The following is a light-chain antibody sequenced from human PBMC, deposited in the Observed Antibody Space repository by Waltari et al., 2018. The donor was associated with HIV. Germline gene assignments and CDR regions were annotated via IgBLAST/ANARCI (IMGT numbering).Light chain of an antibody. J-gene: IGKJ2*01. Sequence: EIVLTQSPDTLSLSQGERATLSCRASQSVSGSYLAWYQQQPGQAPRLLIYGASSRATGIPDRFSGRGSGTDFTLTISRLEPEDFAVYYCQQYGTSPPWYSFGQGTKLE. CDR3: QQYGTSPPWYS. CDR1: QSVSGSY. CDR2: GAS. V-gene: IGKV3-20*01.